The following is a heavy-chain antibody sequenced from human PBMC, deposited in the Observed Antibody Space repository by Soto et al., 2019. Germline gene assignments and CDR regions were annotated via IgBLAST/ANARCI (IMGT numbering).Heavy chain of an antibody. J-gene: IGHJ4*02. V-gene: IGHV1-2*02. CDR3: ARVSFAYYDFWSGYSPLDY. CDR2: INPNSGGT. Sequence: ASVKVSCKASGYTFTGYYMHWVRQAPGQGLEWMGWINPNSGGTNYAQKFQGRVTMTRDTSISTAYMELSRLRFDDTAVFFCARVSFAYYDFWSGYSPLDYWGQGTLVTVSS. CDR1: GYTFTGYY. D-gene: IGHD3-3*01.